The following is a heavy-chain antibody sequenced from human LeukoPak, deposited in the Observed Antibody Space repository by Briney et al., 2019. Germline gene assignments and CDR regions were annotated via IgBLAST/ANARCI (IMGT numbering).Heavy chain of an antibody. V-gene: IGHV1-69*05. CDR3: ARDAGGDYRDDAFDI. Sequence: SVKVSCKASGGIFSNYAISWVRQAPDQGLEWMGGIIPIFGTATYAQKFQGRVTITTDESTSTAYMELSSLRSEDTAVYYCARDAGGDYRDDAFDIWGQGTMVTVSS. J-gene: IGHJ3*02. D-gene: IGHD4-17*01. CDR2: IIPIFGTA. CDR1: GGIFSNYA.